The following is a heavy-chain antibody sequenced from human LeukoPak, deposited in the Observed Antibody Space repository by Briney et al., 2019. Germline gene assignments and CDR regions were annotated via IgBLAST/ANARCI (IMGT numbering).Heavy chain of an antibody. J-gene: IGHJ4*02. CDR2: ISYDGSNK. D-gene: IGHD2-15*01. V-gene: IGHV3-30*18. Sequence: GGSLRPSCAASGFTFSSYGMHWVRQAPGKGLEWVAVISYDGSNKYYADSVKGRFTISRDNSKNTLYLQMNSLRAEDTAVYYCAKDYGSPSVNFDYWGQGTLVTVSS. CDR1: GFTFSSYG. CDR3: AKDYGSPSVNFDY.